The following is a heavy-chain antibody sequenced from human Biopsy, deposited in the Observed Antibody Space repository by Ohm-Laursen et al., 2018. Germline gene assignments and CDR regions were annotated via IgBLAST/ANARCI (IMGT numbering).Heavy chain of an antibody. Sequence: TQTLTLTRSFSRFSLSARGMCVSWILQAPGKALEWLARVDWDDYKDYSASLQTKLSISKDTSNDQVVLTVNNVDPADTATYYCARTPILIVSAGLVYRHRRHLQGMDVWGQGIAVTVS. CDR2: VDWDDYK. J-gene: IGHJ6*02. CDR1: RFSLSARGMC. V-gene: IGHV2-70*11. D-gene: IGHD6-13*01. CDR3: ARTPILIVSAGLVYRHRRHLQGMDV.